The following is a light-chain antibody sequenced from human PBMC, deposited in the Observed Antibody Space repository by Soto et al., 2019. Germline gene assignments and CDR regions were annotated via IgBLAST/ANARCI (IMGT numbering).Light chain of an antibody. CDR2: SNN. J-gene: IGLJ2*01. CDR3: SAWDDSLVVV. V-gene: IGLV1-44*01. CDR1: NSNIGSNS. Sequence: QYVLTQPPSASGTPGQTVTITCSGSNSNIGSNSVNLFQHLPGAVPKLLIFSNNQRPSGVPDRFSGSKSGTSASLAISGLQTEDESDYYCSAWDDSLVVVFGGGTKVTVL.